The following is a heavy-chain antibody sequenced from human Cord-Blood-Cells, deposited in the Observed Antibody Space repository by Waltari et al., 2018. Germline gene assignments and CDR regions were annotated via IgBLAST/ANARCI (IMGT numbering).Heavy chain of an antibody. CDR2: SNREGSST. D-gene: IGHD3-10*01. V-gene: IGHV3-74*01. CDR3: ARDAPSIYYGAGSYAFDI. CDR1: GFTSSRYW. J-gene: IGHJ3*02. Sequence: EVQLVESGGRLVQPGGPLRLSCAASGFTSSRYWMHWVRKAPGKGRGCVLRSNREGSSTSYADSVKCRFTICRDNAKNTLYLQMNSLRAEDTAVYYCARDAPSIYYGAGSYAFDIWGQGTMVTVSS.